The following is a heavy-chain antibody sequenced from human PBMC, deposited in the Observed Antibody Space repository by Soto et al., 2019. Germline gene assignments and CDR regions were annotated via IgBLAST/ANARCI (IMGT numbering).Heavy chain of an antibody. CDR3: ARDNVDYYYYYGMDV. CDR2: ISAYNGNT. CDR1: GYTFTSYG. J-gene: IGHJ6*02. V-gene: IGHV1-18*01. Sequence: ASVKVSCKASGYTFTSYGISWVRQAPGQGLEWMGWISAYNGNTNYAQKLQGRVTMTTDTSTSTAYMELRSLRSDDTAVYYCARDNVDYYYYYGMDVWGQGTTVTVSS.